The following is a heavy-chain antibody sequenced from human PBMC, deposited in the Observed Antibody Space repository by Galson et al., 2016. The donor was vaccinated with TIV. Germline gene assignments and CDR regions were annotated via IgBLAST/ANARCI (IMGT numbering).Heavy chain of an antibody. D-gene: IGHD3-22*01. V-gene: IGHV1-69*19. CDR1: GGSFSSYV. J-gene: IGHJ5*02. CDR3: ARGRGIYDSSGYFLFDH. Sequence: SVKVSCKASGGSFSSYVISWVRQAPGQGLEWMGGIVPMFGTTNYAQKIHGRATISADESTTTAYLELSSRRSEDTAVYYCARGRGIYDSSGYFLFDHWGQGTLVTVSS. CDR2: IVPMFGTT.